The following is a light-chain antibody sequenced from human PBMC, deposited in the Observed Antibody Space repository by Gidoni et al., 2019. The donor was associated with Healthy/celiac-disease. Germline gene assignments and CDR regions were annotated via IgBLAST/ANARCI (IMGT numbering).Light chain of an antibody. Sequence: DIQLTQSPSFLSASVGDRVTITGRASQGSSSYLSWYQQQPGKAPKLLIYAASTLQSGVTSRFSGREAGTEFTLTISSLQPEDFATYYCQQLYSYPFTFGPETKVDIK. V-gene: IGKV1-9*01. J-gene: IGKJ3*01. CDR3: QQLYSYPFT. CDR2: AAS. CDR1: QGSSSY.